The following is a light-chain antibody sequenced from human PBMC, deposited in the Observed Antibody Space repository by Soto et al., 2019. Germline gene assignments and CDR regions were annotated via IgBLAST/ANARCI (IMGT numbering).Light chain of an antibody. Sequence: DIVMTQSPLSLPVTPGEPASISCRSSQSLLHSNGYNYLDWYLQKPGQSPPLLIYLGSNRASGVPDRVSGSGSGTDCTLKISRVEAEDVGVYYCMQALQTPWTCGQGTKVEIK. CDR3: MQALQTPWT. V-gene: IGKV2-28*01. J-gene: IGKJ1*01. CDR1: QSLLHSNGYNY. CDR2: LGS.